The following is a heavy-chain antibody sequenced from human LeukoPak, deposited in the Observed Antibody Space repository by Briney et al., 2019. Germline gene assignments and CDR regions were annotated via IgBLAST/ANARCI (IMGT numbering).Heavy chain of an antibody. Sequence: GSLRLSCAASGFTFSTYWMTWVRQAPGKGLEWVASINQGGSGKYYVDSVKGRFTISRDNAQKSLYLEMYSLRAEDTAVYYCARAVTSTEGYWGQGTLVTVSS. V-gene: IGHV3-7*03. CDR2: INQGGSGK. J-gene: IGHJ4*02. CDR3: ARAVTSTEGY. CDR1: GFTFSTYW.